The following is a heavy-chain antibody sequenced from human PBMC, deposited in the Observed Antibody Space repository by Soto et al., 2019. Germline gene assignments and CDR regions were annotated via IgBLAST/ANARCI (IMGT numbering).Heavy chain of an antibody. CDR1: GFTFSSYA. D-gene: IGHD6-19*01. CDR2: ISGSGGST. Sequence: EVQLLESGGGLVQPGGSLRLSCAASGFTFSSYAMSWVRQAPGKGLEWVSAISGSGGSTYYADSVKGRLTISRDNSKNTLYLQRNSLRAEDTVVYYCARGNGYSSGWFDYWGQGTLVTVSS. V-gene: IGHV3-23*01. CDR3: ARGNGYSSGWFDY. J-gene: IGHJ4*02.